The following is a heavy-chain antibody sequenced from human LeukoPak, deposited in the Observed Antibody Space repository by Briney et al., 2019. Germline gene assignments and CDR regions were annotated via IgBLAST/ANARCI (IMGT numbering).Heavy chain of an antibody. Sequence: PVASVKVSCKASAYTFTIYTIHWVRQAPGQRLEWMGWINAGNGNTRYSQNFQGRVTITRDTSATTAYMELSSLRSEDTAVYYCARTTRSWYEDNDAFDIWGQGTTVTVSS. CDR2: INAGNGNT. J-gene: IGHJ3*02. V-gene: IGHV1-3*01. D-gene: IGHD6-13*01. CDR1: AYTFTIYT. CDR3: ARTTRSWYEDNDAFDI.